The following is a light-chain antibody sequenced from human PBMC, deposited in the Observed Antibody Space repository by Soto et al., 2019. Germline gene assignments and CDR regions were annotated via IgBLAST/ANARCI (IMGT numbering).Light chain of an antibody. CDR3: QQYGNWPPWT. CDR1: QSLSDN. Sequence: MVMTQSPDILAVSPGETVTLSFGSSQSLSDNLAWYQQKPGQAPRLLIFRASSRASGVPARFSGGGSGTEFTLTISTLQSEDFAVYYCQQYGNWPPWTFGPGTKVDI. CDR2: RAS. V-gene: IGKV3-15*01. J-gene: IGKJ1*01.